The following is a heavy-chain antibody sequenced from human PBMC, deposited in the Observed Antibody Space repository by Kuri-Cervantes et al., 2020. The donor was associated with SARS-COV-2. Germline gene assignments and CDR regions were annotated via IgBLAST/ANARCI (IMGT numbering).Heavy chain of an antibody. V-gene: IGHV3-23*01. CDR3: AKGGNRDNWFDP. CDR2: ISGSGGST. D-gene: IGHD1-14*01. CDR1: GFTFSSYA. J-gene: IGHJ5*02. Sequence: GGSLRLSCAASGFTFSSYAMSWVRQAPGKGLEWVLAISGSGGSTYYADSVKGRFTISRDNSKNTLYLQMNSLRAEDTAVYYCAKGGNRDNWFDPWGQGTLVTVSS.